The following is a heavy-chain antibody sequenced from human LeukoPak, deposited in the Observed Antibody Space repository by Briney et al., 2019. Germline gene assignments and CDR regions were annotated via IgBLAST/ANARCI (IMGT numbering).Heavy chain of an antibody. CDR3: AKVVSIAVAGTWIDY. J-gene: IGHJ4*02. V-gene: IGHV3-23*01. Sequence: GGSLRLSCAASGFTFSSYATSWVRQAPGKGLEWVSAISGSGGSTYYADSVKGRFTISRDNSKNTLYLQMNSLRAEDTAVYYCAKVVSIAVAGTWIDYWGQGTLVAVSS. CDR1: GFTFSSYA. CDR2: ISGSGGST. D-gene: IGHD6-19*01.